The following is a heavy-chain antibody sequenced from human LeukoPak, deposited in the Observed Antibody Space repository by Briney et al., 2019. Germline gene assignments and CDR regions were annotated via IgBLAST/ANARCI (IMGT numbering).Heavy chain of an antibody. CDR1: GFTFSSYS. CDR3: ARASGSYRDYYYYMDV. V-gene: IGHV3-48*02. J-gene: IGHJ6*03. CDR2: ISSSSSTI. D-gene: IGHD1-26*01. Sequence: TGGSLRLSCAASGFTFSSYSMNWVRQAPGKGLEWVSYISSSSSTIYYADSVKGRFTISRDNAKNSLYLQMNSLRDEDTAVYYCARASGSYRDYYYYMDVWGKGTTVTVSS.